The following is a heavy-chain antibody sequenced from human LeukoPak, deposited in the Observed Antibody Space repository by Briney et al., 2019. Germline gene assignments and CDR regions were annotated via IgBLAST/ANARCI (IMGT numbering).Heavy chain of an antibody. V-gene: IGHV1-2*02. Sequence: ASVKVSCKASGYTFTGYYMHWVRQAPGQGLEWMGWINPNSGGTNYAQKFQGRVTMTRDTSISTAYMELSRLRSDDTAVYFCTREARTGSPPTWYFDLWGRGTLVTVSS. CDR3: TREARTGSPPTWYFDL. D-gene: IGHD3/OR15-3a*01. J-gene: IGHJ2*01. CDR1: GYTFTGYY. CDR2: INPNSGGT.